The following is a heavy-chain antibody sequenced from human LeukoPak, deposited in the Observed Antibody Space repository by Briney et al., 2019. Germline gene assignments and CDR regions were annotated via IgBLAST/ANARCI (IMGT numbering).Heavy chain of an antibody. V-gene: IGHV1-69*01. D-gene: IGHD2-2*01. J-gene: IGHJ5*02. CDR1: GGTFSSYA. CDR2: IIPIFGTA. CDR3: ARDVRHRYCSSTSCYRGWFDP. Sequence: ASVKVSCKASGGTFSSYAISWVRQAPGQGLEWMGGIIPIFGTANYAQKFQGRVTITADESTSTAYMELSSLRSEDTAAYYCARDVRHRYCSSTSCYRGWFDPWGRGTLVTVSS.